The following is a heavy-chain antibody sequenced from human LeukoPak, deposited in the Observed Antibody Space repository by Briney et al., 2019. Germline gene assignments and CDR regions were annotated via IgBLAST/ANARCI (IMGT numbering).Heavy chain of an antibody. Sequence: SQTLSLTCAISGDSVSSNSAAWNWIRQSPSRGLEWLGRTYYRSKWYNDYAVSVKSRITINPDTSKNQFSLQLNSVTPEDTAVYYCARDGIHCSSTSCYWGWFDPWGQGTLVTVSS. CDR3: ARDGIHCSSTSCYWGWFDP. J-gene: IGHJ5*02. D-gene: IGHD2-2*01. CDR2: TYYRSKWYN. V-gene: IGHV6-1*01. CDR1: GDSVSSNSAA.